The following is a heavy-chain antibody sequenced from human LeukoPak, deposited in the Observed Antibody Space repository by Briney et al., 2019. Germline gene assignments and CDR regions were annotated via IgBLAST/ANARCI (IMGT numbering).Heavy chain of an antibody. D-gene: IGHD3-22*01. CDR1: GFSCSDYS. V-gene: IGHV3-21*04. Sequence: GGSLRLSCAASGFSCSDYSLSWVRQVPGKGLEWVSFISSRGTHMYYLDSVKGRFTISRDNAKASLDLQMNSLRAEDTALYYCTKGPKYYYDSSGYYPYFDYWGQGTLVTVSA. CDR3: TKGPKYYYDSSGYYPYFDY. CDR2: ISSRGTHM. J-gene: IGHJ4*02.